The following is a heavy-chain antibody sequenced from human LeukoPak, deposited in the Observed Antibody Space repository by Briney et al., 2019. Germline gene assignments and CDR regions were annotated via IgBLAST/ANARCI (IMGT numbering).Heavy chain of an antibody. CDR1: GYTFTSYG. Sequence: GASVKVSCKASGYTFTSYGISWVRQAPGQGLEWMGWISAYNGNTNYAQKLQGRVTMTTDTSTSTAYMELRSLRSDDTAVYYCARDRTYYYCYGMDVWGKGTTVTVSS. CDR3: ARDRTYYYCYGMDV. J-gene: IGHJ6*04. V-gene: IGHV1-18*04. D-gene: IGHD1-1*01. CDR2: ISAYNGNT.